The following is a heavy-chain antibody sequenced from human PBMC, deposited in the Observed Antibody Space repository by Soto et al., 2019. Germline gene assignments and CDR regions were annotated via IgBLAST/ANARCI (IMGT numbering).Heavy chain of an antibody. CDR1: GGSISSYY. J-gene: IGHJ4*02. V-gene: IGHV4-4*07. CDR2: IYTSGST. CDR3: AREGVDTARVPFFDY. Sequence: QVQLQESGPGLVKPSETLSLTCTVSGGSISSYYWSWIRQPAGKGLEWIGRIYTSGSTNYDPSLKSRVTMSVDTSKNQFSLKLSSVTAADTAVYYCAREGVDTARVPFFDYWGQGTLVTVSS. D-gene: IGHD5-18*01.